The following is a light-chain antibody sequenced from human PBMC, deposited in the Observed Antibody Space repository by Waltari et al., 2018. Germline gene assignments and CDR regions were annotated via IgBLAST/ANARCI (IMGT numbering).Light chain of an antibody. CDR1: SRSIASNS. Sequence: FLLTQPHSVSASPGKTVTITCTRTSRSIASNSVQWYQQRPGSAPTTGIFEDSQRPSCVPDRFSGSVDSSSNAASLTNSGLETEDEADYFCQSYDGSNPVVFGGVTKLTVL. CDR2: EDS. V-gene: IGLV6-57*03. CDR3: QSYDGSNPVV. J-gene: IGLJ3*02.